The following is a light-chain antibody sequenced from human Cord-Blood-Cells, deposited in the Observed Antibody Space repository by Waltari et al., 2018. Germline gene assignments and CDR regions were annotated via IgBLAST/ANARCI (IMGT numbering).Light chain of an antibody. CDR1: SSDVGGYNY. Sequence: QSALTQPASVSGSPGQSLTISCTGTSSDVGGYNYVSWYQQHPGKAPKLMIYDVSNRPSGVSNRFSGSKSGNTASLTISGLQAEGEADYYCSSYTSSSNVVFGGGTKLTVL. J-gene: IGLJ2*01. V-gene: IGLV2-14*01. CDR3: SSYTSSSNVV. CDR2: DVS.